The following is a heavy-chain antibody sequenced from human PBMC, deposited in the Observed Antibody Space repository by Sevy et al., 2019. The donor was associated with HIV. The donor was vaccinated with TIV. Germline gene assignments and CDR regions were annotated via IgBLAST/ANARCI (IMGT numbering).Heavy chain of an antibody. CDR2: ISSSGSTI. J-gene: IGHJ6*02. Sequence: GGSLRLSCAASGFTFSSYEMNWVRQAPGKGLEWVSYISSSGSTIYYADSVRGRFTISRDNAKKSLYLQMNSLRAEDTAVYYCAKRRGQYDLGMDVWGQGTTVTVSS. CDR3: AKRRGQYDLGMDV. V-gene: IGHV3-48*03. CDR1: GFTFSSYE. D-gene: IGHD3-3*01.